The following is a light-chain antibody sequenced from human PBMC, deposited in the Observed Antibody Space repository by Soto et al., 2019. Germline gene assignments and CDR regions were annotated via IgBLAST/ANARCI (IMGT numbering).Light chain of an antibody. CDR1: QSISNY. V-gene: IGKV1-39*01. J-gene: IGKJ4*01. CDR3: QQSDGTPLT. Sequence: DMEMTQSPSSLSASLGDRVTITCRASQSISNYLNWYQHKPGKVPKLLIYAASSLQSGVPTRFSGSGSGTDFTLTINSLQPEDFATYYCQQSDGTPLTFGGGTKIEIK. CDR2: AAS.